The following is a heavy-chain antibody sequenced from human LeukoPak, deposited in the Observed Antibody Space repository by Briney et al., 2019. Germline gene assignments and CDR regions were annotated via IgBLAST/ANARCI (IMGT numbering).Heavy chain of an antibody. CDR3: AKLDDILTGYSRTLFDY. J-gene: IGHJ4*02. CDR1: GFTFSSYA. V-gene: IGHV3-23*01. Sequence: GGSLRLSCAASGFTFSSYAMSWVRQAPGKGLEWVSAISGSGGSTYYADSVKGRSTISRDNSKNTLYLQMNSLRAEDTAVYYCAKLDDILTGYSRTLFDYWGQGTLVTVSS. CDR2: ISGSGGST. D-gene: IGHD3-9*01.